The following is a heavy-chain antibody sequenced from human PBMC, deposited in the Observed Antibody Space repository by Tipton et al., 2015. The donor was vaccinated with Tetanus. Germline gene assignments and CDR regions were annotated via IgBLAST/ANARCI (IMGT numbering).Heavy chain of an antibody. CDR2: IYSGGST. D-gene: IGHD3-10*01. Sequence: AASGFTVSSNYMSWVRQAPGKGLEWVSVIYSGGSTYYADSVKGRFTISRDNSKNTLYLQMNSLRAEDTAVYYCARDSNSGSAGYWGQGTLVTVSS. CDR3: ARDSNSGSAGY. CDR1: GFTVSSNY. V-gene: IGHV3-53*01. J-gene: IGHJ4*02.